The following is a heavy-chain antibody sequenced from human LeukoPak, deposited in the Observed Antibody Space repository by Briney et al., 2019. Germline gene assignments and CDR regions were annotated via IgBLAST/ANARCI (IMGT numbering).Heavy chain of an antibody. CDR1: GFTFSNYW. V-gene: IGHV3-7*01. Sequence: QAGGSLRLSCTASGFTFSNYWMTWVRQTPGKGLEWLAQIKGDGSEKYFVDSVKGRFTISRDNAKNSLYLQMNSLRADDTAVYYCARDGSAIAAASTVDYWGQGTLVTVSS. J-gene: IGHJ4*02. CDR2: IKGDGSEK. D-gene: IGHD6-13*01. CDR3: ARDGSAIAAASTVDY.